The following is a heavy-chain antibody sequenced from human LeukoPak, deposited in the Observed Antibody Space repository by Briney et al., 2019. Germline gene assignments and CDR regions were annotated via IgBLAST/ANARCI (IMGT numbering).Heavy chain of an antibody. CDR1: GFTFSSYA. J-gene: IGHJ4*02. Sequence: GGSLRLACAASGFTFSSYAMSWVRQAPGKGLERVPAISGSGVSTYYADSVKGRFTVSRDNSKNTLYLQMSSLRAEDTAVYYCAKDERNWNYNLASQTYDWGQGTLVTVSS. V-gene: IGHV3-23*01. D-gene: IGHD1-7*01. CDR2: ISGSGVST. CDR3: AKDERNWNYNLASQTYD.